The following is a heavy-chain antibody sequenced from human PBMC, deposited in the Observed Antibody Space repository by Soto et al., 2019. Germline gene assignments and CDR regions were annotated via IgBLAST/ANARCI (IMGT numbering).Heavy chain of an antibody. D-gene: IGHD2-15*01. CDR2: MNPNSGNT. V-gene: IGHV1-8*02. CDR3: ARGPPCSDSCAYYFDY. Sequence: EASVKVSCKASGYTFTSYGINWVRQATGQGLEWMGWMNPNSGNTGYAQKFQGRVTMTRNTSISTAYMELSSLRSEDTAVYYCARGPPCSDSCAYYFDYWGQGTLVTVSS. J-gene: IGHJ4*02. CDR1: GYTFTSYG.